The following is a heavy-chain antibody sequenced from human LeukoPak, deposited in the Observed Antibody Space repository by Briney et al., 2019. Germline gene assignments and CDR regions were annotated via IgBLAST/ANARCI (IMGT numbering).Heavy chain of an antibody. CDR1: GYTFSGYY. V-gene: IGHV1-2*02. D-gene: IGHD6-19*01. Sequence: ASVKVSCKASGYTFSGYYMHRVRQAPGQGLEWMGWINPNSGGTNYAQKFQGRVTMTRDTSISTAYMELSRLRSDDTAVYYCTIAVAGPAPDYWGQGTLVTVSS. CDR2: INPNSGGT. CDR3: TIAVAGPAPDY. J-gene: IGHJ4*02.